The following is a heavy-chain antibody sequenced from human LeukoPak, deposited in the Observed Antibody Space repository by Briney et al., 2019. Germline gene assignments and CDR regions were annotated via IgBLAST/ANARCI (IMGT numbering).Heavy chain of an antibody. D-gene: IGHD1-7*01. J-gene: IGHJ4*02. Sequence: ASVKVSCKASGYTFTGYYIHWVRQAPGQGLEWMGWISPTNGDTRYAQKLQGRVAMTRDTSISTAYMELSRLRSDDTAVYYCVRDGLNWNYDYWGQGTLVAVSS. CDR3: VRDGLNWNYDY. V-gene: IGHV1-2*02. CDR1: GYTFTGYY. CDR2: ISPTNGDT.